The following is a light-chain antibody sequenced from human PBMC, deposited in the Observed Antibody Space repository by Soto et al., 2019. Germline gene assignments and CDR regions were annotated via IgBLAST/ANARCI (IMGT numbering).Light chain of an antibody. J-gene: IGKJ2*01. CDR3: QQYGSSTMYT. V-gene: IGKV3-20*01. CDR1: QSVSSSY. Sequence: EIVWTQSPGTLSLSPGARATLSCRASQSVSSSYLAWYQQKPGQAPRHLIYGASSRATGIPDRFSGSGSGKDFTLTIRRLEPEDFAVYYCQQYGSSTMYTFGQGPKLEIK. CDR2: GAS.